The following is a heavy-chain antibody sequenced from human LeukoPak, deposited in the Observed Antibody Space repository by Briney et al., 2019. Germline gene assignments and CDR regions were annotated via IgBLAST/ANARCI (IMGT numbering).Heavy chain of an antibody. D-gene: IGHD2-15*01. CDR3: AKGDCSGGSCYVLDY. CDR1: GFTFSSYW. V-gene: IGHV3-7*01. Sequence: GGSLRLSCAASGFTFSSYWMSWVRQAPGKGLEWVANIKQDGRETNYVDSVKGRFTISRDNAKNTLYLQMNSLRAEDTAVYYCAKGDCSGGSCYVLDYWGQGTLVTVSS. J-gene: IGHJ4*02. CDR2: IKQDGRET.